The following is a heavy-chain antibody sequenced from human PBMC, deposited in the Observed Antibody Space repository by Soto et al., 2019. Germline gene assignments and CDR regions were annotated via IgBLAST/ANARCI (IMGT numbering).Heavy chain of an antibody. CDR3: ARGGSYYYDSSGYLPDY. D-gene: IGHD3-22*01. CDR2: IIPIFGTA. Sequence: SVKVSCKASGGTFSSYAISWVRQAPGQGLEWMGGIIPIFGTANYAQKFQGRVTITADKSTSTAYMELSSLRSEDTAVYYCARGGSYYYDSSGYLPDYWGQGTLVTVSS. CDR1: GGTFSSYA. V-gene: IGHV1-69*06. J-gene: IGHJ4*02.